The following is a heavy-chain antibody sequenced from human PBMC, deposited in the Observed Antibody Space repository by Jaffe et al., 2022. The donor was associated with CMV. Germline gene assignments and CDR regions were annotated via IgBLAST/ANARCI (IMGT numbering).Heavy chain of an antibody. V-gene: IGHV3-15*01. CDR3: STLYRLDP. CDR1: GFTFKNAR. J-gene: IGHJ5*02. CDR2: INTEAAGGTT. Sequence: EVQLVESGGGLVEPGGSLRLSCTASGFTFKNARMYWVRQAPGKGLECVGHINTEAAGGTTDYAAPVKGRFIISRDDSKNTLYLQMNSLKAEDTAVYYCSTLYRLDPWGQGTLVTVSS. D-gene: IGHD2-8*01.